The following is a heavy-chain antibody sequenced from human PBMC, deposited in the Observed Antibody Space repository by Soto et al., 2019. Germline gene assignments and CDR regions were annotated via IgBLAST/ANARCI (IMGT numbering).Heavy chain of an antibody. CDR1: GFTFSSYA. Sequence: EVQLLESGGGLVQPGGSLRLSCAASGFTFSSYAMSWVRQAPGKGLEWVSSLSGSGGSTYSADSVKGRFTISRDNSKNTLYLQMNSLRGEDTAVYYCASTGIPRDAFDTWGQGTMVTVSS. V-gene: IGHV3-23*01. J-gene: IGHJ3*02. CDR3: ASTGIPRDAFDT. D-gene: IGHD2-21*01. CDR2: LSGSGGST.